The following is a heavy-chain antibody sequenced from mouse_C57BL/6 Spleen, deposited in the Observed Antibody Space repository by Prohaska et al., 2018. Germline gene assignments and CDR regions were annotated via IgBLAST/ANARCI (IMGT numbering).Heavy chain of an antibody. D-gene: IGHD4-1*01. CDR1: GYTFTSYW. Sequence: QVQLQQPGAELVKPGASVKLSCKASGYTFTSYWMHWVKQRPGRGLEWIGMIDPNSGGTKYNEQFKSKATLTVDKPSSTAYMQLSSLTSEDSAVYYCAREGWDAAWFAYWGQGTLVTVSA. V-gene: IGHV1-72*01. CDR2: IDPNSGGT. CDR3: AREGWDAAWFAY. J-gene: IGHJ3*01.